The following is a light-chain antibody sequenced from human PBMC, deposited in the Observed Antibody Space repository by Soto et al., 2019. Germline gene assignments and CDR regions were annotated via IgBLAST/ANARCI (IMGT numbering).Light chain of an antibody. CDR1: SGHSSYA. Sequence: QPVLTQSPSASVSLGASVKLTCTLSSGHSSYAIAWHQQQPEKGPRYLMKLNSDGSHSKGDGIPDRFSGSSSGAERYLTISSLQSEDEADYYCQTGGTGILFGGGTKLTVL. CDR3: QTGGTGIL. J-gene: IGLJ2*01. V-gene: IGLV4-69*01. CDR2: LNSDGSH.